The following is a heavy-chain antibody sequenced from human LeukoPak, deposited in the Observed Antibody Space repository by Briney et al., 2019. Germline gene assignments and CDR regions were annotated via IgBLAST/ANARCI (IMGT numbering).Heavy chain of an antibody. CDR2: ISSSSSYI. CDR1: GFTFSSYS. V-gene: IGHV3-21*01. J-gene: IGHJ4*02. Sequence: GGSLRLSCAASGFTFSSYSMNWIRQAPGKGLEWVSSISSSSSYIYYADSVKGRFTISRDNAKNSLYLQMNSLRAEDTAVYYCARHAGLRFLEWLLPTDYWGQGTLVTVSS. D-gene: IGHD3-3*01. CDR3: ARHAGLRFLEWLLPTDY.